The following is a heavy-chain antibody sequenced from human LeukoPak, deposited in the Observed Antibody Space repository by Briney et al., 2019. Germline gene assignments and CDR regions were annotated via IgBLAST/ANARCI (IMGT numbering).Heavy chain of an antibody. V-gene: IGHV4-31*02. Sequence: SETLSLTCTVSGGSISSGGYYWSWIRQHPGKGLEWIGYIHYSGSTYYNPSLESRVTISLDTSKNQFSLKLSSVTAADTAVYYCARWGYNLSFDSWGQGTLVTVSS. CDR3: ARWGYNLSFDS. D-gene: IGHD1-1*01. CDR1: GGSISSGGYY. J-gene: IGHJ4*02. CDR2: IHYSGST.